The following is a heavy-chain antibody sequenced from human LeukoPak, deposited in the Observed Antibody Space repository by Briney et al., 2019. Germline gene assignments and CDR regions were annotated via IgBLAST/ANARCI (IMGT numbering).Heavy chain of an antibody. D-gene: IGHD3-16*01. CDR3: VKDQVTSMINKDFDH. V-gene: IGHV3-64D*06. Sequence: GGSLRLSCSASGFAFIHYAMNWVRQAPGKRPEYVSSISSDGGRTYYADFVEGRFTISRDNSKNTLFLQMSSLRTEDSAVYYCVKDQVTSMINKDFDHWGRGTLVTVSS. CDR1: GFAFIHYA. CDR2: ISSDGGRT. J-gene: IGHJ4*02.